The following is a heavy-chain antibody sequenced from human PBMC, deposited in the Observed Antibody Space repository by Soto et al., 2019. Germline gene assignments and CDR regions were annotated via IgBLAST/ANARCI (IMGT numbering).Heavy chain of an antibody. CDR3: AAAHPITIFGVVIPYFDY. D-gene: IGHD3-3*01. J-gene: IGHJ4*02. V-gene: IGHV1-58*01. Sequence: ASVKVSCQASGFTFTSSAVQWVRQARGQRLEWIGWIVVGSGNKNYAQKFKERVTITRDMSTSTAYMELSSLRSEDTAVYYCAAAHPITIFGVVIPYFDYWGQGTLVTVSS. CDR1: GFTFTSSA. CDR2: IVVGSGNK.